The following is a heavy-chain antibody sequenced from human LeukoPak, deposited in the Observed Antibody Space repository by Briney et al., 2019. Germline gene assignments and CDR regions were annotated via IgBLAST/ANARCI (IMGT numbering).Heavy chain of an antibody. V-gene: IGHV1-8*01. CDR3: ARSLANTAMVVFDY. CDR1: GYTFTSYD. J-gene: IGHJ4*02. CDR2: MNPNSGNT. D-gene: IGHD5-18*01. Sequence: GASVKVSCKASGYTFTSYDINWVRQATGQGLEWMGWMNPNSGNTGYAQKFQGRVTMARNTSISTAYMELSSLRSEDTAVYYCARSLANTAMVVFDYWGQGTLVTVSS.